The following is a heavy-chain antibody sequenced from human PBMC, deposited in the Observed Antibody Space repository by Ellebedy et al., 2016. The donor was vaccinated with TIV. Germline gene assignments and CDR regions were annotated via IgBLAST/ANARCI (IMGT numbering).Heavy chain of an antibody. D-gene: IGHD3-22*01. J-gene: IGHJ6*02. CDR3: ARGHYYDSSGYLLPPTLTYYYYGMDV. CDR2: INPSGGST. CDR1: GYTFTSYY. V-gene: IGHV1-46*01. Sequence: ASVKVSCKASGYTFTSYYMHWVRQAPGQGLEWMGIINPSGGSTSYAQKFQGRVTMTRDTSTSTVYMELSSLRSEDTAVYYCARGHYYDSSGYLLPPTLTYYYYGMDVWGQGTTVTVSS.